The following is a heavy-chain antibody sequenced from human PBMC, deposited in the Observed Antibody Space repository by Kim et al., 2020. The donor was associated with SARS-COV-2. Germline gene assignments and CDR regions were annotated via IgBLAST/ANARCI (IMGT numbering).Heavy chain of an antibody. CDR3: ARDTLNYYGSGSYYFRGAY. CDR2: INPNSGGT. CDR1: GYTFTGYY. J-gene: IGHJ4*02. V-gene: IGHV1-2*02. Sequence: ASVKVSCKASGYTFTGYYMHWVRQAPGQGLEWMGWINPNSGGTNYAQKFQGRVTMTRDTSISTAYMELSRLRSDDTAVYYCARDTLNYYGSGSYYFRGAYWGQGTPGTVSS. D-gene: IGHD3-10*01.